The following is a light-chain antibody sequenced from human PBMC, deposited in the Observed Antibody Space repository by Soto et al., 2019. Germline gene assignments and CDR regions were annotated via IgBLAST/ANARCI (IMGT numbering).Light chain of an antibody. CDR1: QSIYTW. J-gene: IGKJ1*01. CDR3: QQANSFPWT. Sequence: DIQMTQSPSSVSASVGDRVTITCRASQSIYTWLAWYQQKPGKAPELLIYASSNLQSGVPSRFSGSGSVRDFTPTISSLQPEDFATYYCQQANSFPWTFGQGTKVDIK. CDR2: ASS. V-gene: IGKV1-12*01.